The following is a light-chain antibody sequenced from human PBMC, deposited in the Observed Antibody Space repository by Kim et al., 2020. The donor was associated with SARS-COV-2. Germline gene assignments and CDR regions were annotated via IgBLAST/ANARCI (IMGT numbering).Light chain of an antibody. CDR3: QQANTFPHT. Sequence: ASVGDRVTITWRASQDISSWLAWYQQKPGTAPNLVIYAASSLQGGVPSRFSGRGSGTEFTLTINSLQPEDFATYYCQQANTFPHTFGGGTKVDIK. J-gene: IGKJ4*01. CDR2: AAS. CDR1: QDISSW. V-gene: IGKV1-12*01.